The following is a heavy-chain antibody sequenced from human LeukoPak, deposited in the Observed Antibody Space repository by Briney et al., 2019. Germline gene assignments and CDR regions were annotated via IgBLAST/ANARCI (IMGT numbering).Heavy chain of an antibody. CDR1: GGSISSGGYS. J-gene: IGHJ4*02. Sequence: SETLSLTCAVSGGSISSGGYSWSWIRQPPGKGLEWIGYIYYSGSTYYNPSLKSRVTISVDTSKNQFSLKLSSVTAADTAVYYCAREDASGWYYFDYWGQGTLVTVSS. CDR2: IYYSGST. D-gene: IGHD6-19*01. CDR3: AREDASGWYYFDY. V-gene: IGHV4-30-4*07.